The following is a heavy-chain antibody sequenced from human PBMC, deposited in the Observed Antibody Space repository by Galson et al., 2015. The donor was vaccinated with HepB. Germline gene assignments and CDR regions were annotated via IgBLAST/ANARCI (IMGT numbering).Heavy chain of an antibody. D-gene: IGHD3-10*02. CDR1: GFSFTAYY. V-gene: IGHV1-2*06. Sequence: SVKVSCKASGFSFTAYYIYWVRQAPGQGLEWMGRLNPNTGDTNYAQKFQDRVTMTREMSISTAYMEMNRLTSDDTALYFCGRVGIIASMFFRGMDVWGQGTSVTVSS. CDR3: GRVGIIASMFFRGMDV. CDR2: LNPNTGDT. J-gene: IGHJ6*02.